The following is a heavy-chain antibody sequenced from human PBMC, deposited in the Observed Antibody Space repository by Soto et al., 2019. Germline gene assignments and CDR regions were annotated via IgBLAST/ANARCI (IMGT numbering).Heavy chain of an antibody. J-gene: IGHJ4*02. Sequence: PGGSLRLSCVASGITFSGSAMHWVRQASGKGLEWVGRIRSKVNSYATAYAASVKGRFTISRDDSKNTAYLQMNSLKTEDTAVYYCRGLLDPVVDYFDYWGQGTQVTVSS. CDR1: GITFSGSA. V-gene: IGHV3-73*01. D-gene: IGHD3-10*01. CDR3: RGLLDPVVDYFDY. CDR2: IRSKVNSYAT.